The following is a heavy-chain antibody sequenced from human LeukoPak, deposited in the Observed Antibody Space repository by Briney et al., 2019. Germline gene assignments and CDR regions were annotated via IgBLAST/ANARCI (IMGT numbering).Heavy chain of an antibody. CDR2: ISTRGNT. J-gene: IGHJ4*02. CDR1: GDFMTNRY. CDR3: VRTWDS. V-gene: IGHV4-4*07. Sequence: PAETLSLTCSVSGDFMTNRYLSGVRQSAGRGLEWIGRISTRGNTNYNPSLTSRVTMSVDTSTQPFPLKTTSVTAADTAVYYSVRTWDSWGPGTLVTASS.